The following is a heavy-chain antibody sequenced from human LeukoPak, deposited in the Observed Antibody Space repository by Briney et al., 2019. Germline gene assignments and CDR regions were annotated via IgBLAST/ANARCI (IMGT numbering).Heavy chain of an antibody. CDR3: ARERRSEYFQH. Sequence: ASVKVSCKASGGTFSSYAISWVRQAPGQGLEWMGGIIPIFGTANYAQKFQGRVTITADKSTSTAYMELSSLRSEDTAVYYCARERRSEYFQHWGQGTLVTVSS. V-gene: IGHV1-69*06. CDR1: GGTFSSYA. CDR2: IIPIFGTA. J-gene: IGHJ1*01.